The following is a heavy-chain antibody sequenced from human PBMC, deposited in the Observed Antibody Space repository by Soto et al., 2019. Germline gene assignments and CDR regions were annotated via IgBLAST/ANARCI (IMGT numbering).Heavy chain of an antibody. J-gene: IGHJ5*02. Sequence: QVQLQESGPGLVKPSETLSLTCTVSGGSFESYFWTWIRQPPGKGLEWIGYIFNSGSTNYNPSLKSRVRKSVDTSKSQFSLKLSSVTAADTAVYYCAKRGYGSGSYYNPWGQGTLDTVSS. CDR2: IFNSGST. D-gene: IGHD3-10*01. CDR1: GGSFESYF. V-gene: IGHV4-59*08. CDR3: AKRGYGSGSYYNP.